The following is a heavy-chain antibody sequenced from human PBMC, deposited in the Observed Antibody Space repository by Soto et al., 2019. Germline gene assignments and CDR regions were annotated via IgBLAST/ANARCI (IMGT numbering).Heavy chain of an antibody. CDR3: ARPGSPGSGYGYFDY. V-gene: IGHV4-39*01. CDR2: IYYSGST. J-gene: IGHJ4*02. Sequence: SETLSLTCTVSGGSISSSSYCWGWIRQPPGKGLEWIGSIYYSGSTYYNPSLKSRVTISVDTSKNQFSLKLSSVTAADTAVYYCARPGSPGSGYGYFDYWGQGTLVTVS. CDR1: GGSISSSSYC. D-gene: IGHD3-22*01.